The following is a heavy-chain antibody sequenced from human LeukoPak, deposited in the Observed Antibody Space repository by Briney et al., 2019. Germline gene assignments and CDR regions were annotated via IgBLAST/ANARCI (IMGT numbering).Heavy chain of an antibody. CDR2: IYYSGST. Sequence: SETLSLTCTVSGGSISSYYWSWLRQPPGKGLEWIGYIYYSGSTNYNPSLKSRATISVDTSKNQFSLKLSSVTAADTAVYYCARDRVPDIWGQGTMVTVSS. D-gene: IGHD4/OR15-4a*01. CDR1: GGSISSYY. J-gene: IGHJ3*02. CDR3: ARDRVPDI. V-gene: IGHV4-59*01.